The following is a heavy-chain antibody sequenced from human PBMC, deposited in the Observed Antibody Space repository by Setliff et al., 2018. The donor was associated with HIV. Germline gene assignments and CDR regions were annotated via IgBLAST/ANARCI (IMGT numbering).Heavy chain of an antibody. V-gene: IGHV4-34*01. CDR2: INHSGST. Sequence: PSETLSLTCAVYGGSFSGYYWNWIRQPTGKGLEWIGEINHSGSTNYNPSLKSRVTISVDTSKNQFSLKLSSVTAADTAVYYCARGRFRIGYCSSTSCLDPLGYWGQGTLVTVSS. CDR1: GGSFSGYY. CDR3: ARGRFRIGYCSSTSCLDPLGY. J-gene: IGHJ4*02. D-gene: IGHD2-2*03.